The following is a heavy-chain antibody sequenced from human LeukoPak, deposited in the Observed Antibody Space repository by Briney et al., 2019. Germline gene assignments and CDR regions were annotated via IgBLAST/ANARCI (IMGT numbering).Heavy chain of an antibody. CDR1: GFAFSSYG. Sequence: GGSLRLSCAASGFAFSSYGMLWVRQAPGKGLEWVAVISYDGSNKYYADSVKGRFTIPRDNSKNTLYLQMNSLRAEDTAVYYCAKRLDYDFWSGYYTGRDYYGMDVWGQGTTVTVSS. D-gene: IGHD3-3*01. J-gene: IGHJ6*02. CDR2: ISYDGSNK. CDR3: AKRLDYDFWSGYYTGRDYYGMDV. V-gene: IGHV3-30*18.